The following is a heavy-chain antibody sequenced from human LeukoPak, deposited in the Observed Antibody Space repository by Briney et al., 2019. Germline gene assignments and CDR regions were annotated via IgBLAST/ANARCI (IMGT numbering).Heavy chain of an antibody. V-gene: IGHV4-34*01. J-gene: IGHJ5*02. CDR1: GGSFSGYY. D-gene: IGHD2-2*01. Sequence: SETLSLTCAVYGGSFSGYYWSWIRQPPGKGLEWIGEINHSGSTNYNPSLKSRVTISVDTSKNQFSLKLSSVTAADTAVYYCARDPYPDRYCSITSCLMWFDPWGQGTLVTVSS. CDR3: ARDPYPDRYCSITSCLMWFDP. CDR2: INHSGST.